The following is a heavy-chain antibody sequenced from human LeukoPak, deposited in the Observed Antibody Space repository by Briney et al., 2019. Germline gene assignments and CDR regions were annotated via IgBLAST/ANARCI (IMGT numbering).Heavy chain of an antibody. J-gene: IGHJ6*03. CDR1: GYTFTSYG. Sequence: GASVKVSCKASGYTFTSYGISWVRQAPGQGLEWMGWISAYNGNTNYAQKLQGRVTMTTDTSTSTAYMELRSLRSDDTAVYYCARSSGGTDDYYYYYMDVWGKGTTVTVSS. D-gene: IGHD3-16*01. CDR2: ISAYNGNT. CDR3: ARSSGGTDDYYYYYMDV. V-gene: IGHV1-18*01.